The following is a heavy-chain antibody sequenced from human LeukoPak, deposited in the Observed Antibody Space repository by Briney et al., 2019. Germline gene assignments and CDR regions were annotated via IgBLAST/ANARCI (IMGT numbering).Heavy chain of an antibody. CDR3: ARVRRAGWLEYYLDD. CDR1: GGSISSYY. V-gene: IGHV4-59*01. D-gene: IGHD6-19*01. CDR2: IYYSGST. Sequence: SETLSLTCTVSGGSISSYYWSWIRQPPGKGLEWIGYIYYSGSTNYNPSLKRRVTISVDMSKNQFSLKLSSVTAADTAVYYCARVRRAGWLEYYLDDWGQGTLVTVSS. J-gene: IGHJ4*02.